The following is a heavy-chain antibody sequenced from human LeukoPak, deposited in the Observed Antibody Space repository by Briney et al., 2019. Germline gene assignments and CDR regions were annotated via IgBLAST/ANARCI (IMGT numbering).Heavy chain of an antibody. CDR3: ARDDYRGVTNFDP. Sequence: SETLSLTCTVSGGSISPYFWSWMRQTPGKGLEWIGYISYTGSTNYNPALKSRVTISVDTSKNRFSLQLTSVTAADTAVYYCARDDYRGVTNFDPWGQGTLVTVSS. D-gene: IGHD3-10*01. CDR1: GGSISPYF. V-gene: IGHV4-59*01. CDR2: ISYTGST. J-gene: IGHJ5*02.